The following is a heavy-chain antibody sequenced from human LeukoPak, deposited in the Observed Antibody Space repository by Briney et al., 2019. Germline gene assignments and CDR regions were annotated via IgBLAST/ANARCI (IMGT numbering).Heavy chain of an antibody. CDR2: ISSSGSTI. J-gene: IGHJ6*03. CDR3: ARRPQPYYCSSTSCYVSYYMDV. D-gene: IGHD2-2*01. Sequence: PGGSLRLSCAASGFTFSDYYMSWIRQAPGKGLEWVSYISSSGSTIYYADSVKGRFTISRDNAKNSLYLQMNSLRAEDTAVYYCARRPQPYYCSSTSCYVSYYMDVWGKGTTVTISS. CDR1: GFTFSDYY. V-gene: IGHV3-11*04.